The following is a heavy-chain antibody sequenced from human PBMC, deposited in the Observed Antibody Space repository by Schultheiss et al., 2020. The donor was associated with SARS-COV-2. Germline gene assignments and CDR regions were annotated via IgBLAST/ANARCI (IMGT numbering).Heavy chain of an antibody. Sequence: GGSLRLSCAASGFTFSSYAMHWVRQAPGKGLEWVSYISSSSSIMYYADSVRGRFTISRDNAKNSLYLQMNSLRVEDTAVYYCARDEGPIDYWGQGTLVTVSS. CDR2: ISSSSSIM. CDR3: ARDEGPIDY. CDR1: GFTFSSYA. V-gene: IGHV3-48*04. J-gene: IGHJ4*02.